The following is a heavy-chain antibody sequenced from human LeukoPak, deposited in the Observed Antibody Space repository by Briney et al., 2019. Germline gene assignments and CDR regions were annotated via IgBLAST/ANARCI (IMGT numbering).Heavy chain of an antibody. Sequence: PGGSLRLSCAASGFTFSSYSMNWVRQAPGKGLEWVSSISSSSSYIYYADSVKGRFTISRDNAKNSLYLQMNSLRAEDTAVYYCARSPALYLSSGHIGKWGQGTLVTVSS. J-gene: IGHJ4*02. CDR1: GFTFSSYS. V-gene: IGHV3-21*01. CDR2: ISSSSSYI. D-gene: IGHD1-14*01. CDR3: ARSPALYLSSGHIGK.